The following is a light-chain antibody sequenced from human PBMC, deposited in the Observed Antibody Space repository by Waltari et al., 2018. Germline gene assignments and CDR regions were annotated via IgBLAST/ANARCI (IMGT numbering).Light chain of an antibody. Sequence: QLVLTQSPSASASLGASVKLTCTLCSGHSNYAIAWHQQQPEKGPRYLMKLNSDGTHNKGDGIPYRFSGSSSGAERYLTISSLQSEDEADYYCQTWGTGIRVFGGGTKLTVL. V-gene: IGLV4-69*01. CDR2: LNSDGTH. CDR3: QTWGTGIRV. J-gene: IGLJ3*02. CDR1: SGHSNYA.